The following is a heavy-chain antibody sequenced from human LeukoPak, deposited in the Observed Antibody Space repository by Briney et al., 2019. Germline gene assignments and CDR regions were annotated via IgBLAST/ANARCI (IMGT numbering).Heavy chain of an antibody. V-gene: IGHV4-39*07. J-gene: IGHJ4*02. Sequence: KPSETLSLTCTVSGGSISSSSYYWGWIRQPPGKGLEWIGSIYYSGSTYYNPSLKGRVTISVVTSKNQFSLKLSSVTAADTAVYYCARDRSPSFDYWGQGTLVTVSS. CDR1: GGSISSSSYY. CDR3: ARDRSPSFDY. CDR2: IYYSGST. D-gene: IGHD2-2*01.